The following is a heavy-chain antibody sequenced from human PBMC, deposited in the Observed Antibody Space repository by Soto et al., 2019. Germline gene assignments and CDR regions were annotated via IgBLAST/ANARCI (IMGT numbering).Heavy chain of an antibody. CDR2: ISSSSSTI. Sequence: GGSLRLSCAASGFTFSSYSMNWVRQAPGKGLEWVSYISSSSSTIYYADSVKGRFTISRDNAKNSLYLQMNSLRDEVTAVHYCARVGRSDSGSYYLNYYYGMDVWGQGTTVTVSS. J-gene: IGHJ6*02. CDR3: ARVGRSDSGSYYLNYYYGMDV. D-gene: IGHD1-26*01. CDR1: GFTFSSYS. V-gene: IGHV3-48*02.